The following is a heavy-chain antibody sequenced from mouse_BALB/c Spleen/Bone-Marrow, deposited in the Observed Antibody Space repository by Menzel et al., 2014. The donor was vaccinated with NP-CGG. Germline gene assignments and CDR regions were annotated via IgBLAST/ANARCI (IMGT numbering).Heavy chain of an antibody. CDR1: GYTFTSYW. Sequence: VQLQQSGAELARPGASVKLSCKASGYTFTSYWMQWVKQRPGQGLQWIGAFYPGDGDTRYTQRFKDKATLTADKSSSTAYMQLSSLASEDSAVYYCARAKRYGEMDYRGQGTSVTVSS. CDR3: ARAKRYGEMDY. CDR2: FYPGDGDT. V-gene: IGHV1-87*01. D-gene: IGHD2-14*01. J-gene: IGHJ4*01.